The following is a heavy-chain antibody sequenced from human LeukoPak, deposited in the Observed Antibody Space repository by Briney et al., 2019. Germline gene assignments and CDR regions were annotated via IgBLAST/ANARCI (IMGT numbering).Heavy chain of an antibody. CDR3: ARDAQRGFDYSNSLQY. CDR2: IWSDGSNR. J-gene: IGHJ4*01. V-gene: IGHV3-33*01. CDR1: GFIFSHYG. Sequence: GRSLRLSCAASGFIFSHYGMHWVRQAPGKGLEWVAVIWSDGSNRFYAGSVKGRFTISRDNSQNTMFLEMNSLRAEDTATYYCARDAQRGFDYSNSLQYWGQGILVTVSS. D-gene: IGHD4-11*01.